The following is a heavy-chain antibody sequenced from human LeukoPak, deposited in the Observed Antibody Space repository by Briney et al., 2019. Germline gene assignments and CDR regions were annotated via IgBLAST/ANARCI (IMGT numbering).Heavy chain of an antibody. D-gene: IGHD6-19*01. CDR3: AKDRGWPIDY. J-gene: IGHJ4*02. V-gene: IGHV3-30*18. CDR1: GFTFSSYG. Sequence: GGSLRLSCAASGFTFSSYGIHWVRQAPGKGLEWVAVISYDGSNKYYADSVKGRFTISRDNSKNTLYLQMNSLRAEDTAVYYCAKDRGWPIDYGGQGTLITVSS. CDR2: ISYDGSNK.